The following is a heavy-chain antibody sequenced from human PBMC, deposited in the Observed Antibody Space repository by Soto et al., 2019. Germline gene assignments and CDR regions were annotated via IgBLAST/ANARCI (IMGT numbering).Heavy chain of an antibody. V-gene: IGHV3-30*18. J-gene: IGHJ4*02. D-gene: IGHD6-13*01. Sequence: PGGSLRLSCAASGFTFSNYDMHWVRQAPGKGLEWVAIISYDGTNKDYADSVKGRFTISRDNSRNTLFLQMNNLRNEDTALYYCAKDKGITAQKHYFDYWGQGT. CDR1: GFTFSNYD. CDR2: ISYDGTNK. CDR3: AKDKGITAQKHYFDY.